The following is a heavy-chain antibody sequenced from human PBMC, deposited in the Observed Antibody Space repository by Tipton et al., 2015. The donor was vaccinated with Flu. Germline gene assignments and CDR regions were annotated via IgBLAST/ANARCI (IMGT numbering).Heavy chain of an antibody. CDR2: ISYDGSNK. V-gene: IGHV3-30-3*01. CDR3: ARDYTYGTNWHSLQCFDL. CDR1: GFTFNNYV. Sequence: SLRLSCAASGFTFNNYVMYWVRQAPGKGLEWVAVISYDGSNKYYTDSVKGRFTSSRDNSKNTLYLQMSSLRPEDTAVYYCARDYTYGTNWHSLQCFDLWGQGTLVTVSS. J-gene: IGHJ4*02. D-gene: IGHD4/OR15-4a*01.